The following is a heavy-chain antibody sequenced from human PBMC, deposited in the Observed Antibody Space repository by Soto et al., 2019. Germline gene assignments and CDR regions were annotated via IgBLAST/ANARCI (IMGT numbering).Heavy chain of an antibody. CDR2: ISYSGSA. J-gene: IGHJ4*02. CDR1: GGSISSGDDY. Sequence: PSESLSLTCTVSGGSISSGDDYWSWIRQPPGKGLEWIGFISYSGSAYYNPSLKSRVTISVDTSKNQFSLKLSSVTAADTAVYYCARHTPAISISDHWGQGTLVTVSS. CDR3: ARHTPAISISDH. D-gene: IGHD2-15*01. V-gene: IGHV4-30-4*01.